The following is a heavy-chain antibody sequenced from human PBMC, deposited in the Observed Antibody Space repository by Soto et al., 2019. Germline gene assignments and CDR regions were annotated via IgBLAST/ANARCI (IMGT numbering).Heavy chain of an antibody. CDR3: AKKGSATVSSRVNY. CDR2: ISDSGTDT. J-gene: IGHJ4*02. Sequence: EVQLLESGGGLVQPGGSLRLSCEASGFAFSSYAMTWVRQAPGKGLEWVSSISDSGTDTFHADSVKGRFIISRDNSKNTIYLQMNDLRAEDTAVYYCAKKGSATVSSRVNYWCQGTLVTVSS. D-gene: IGHD4-4*01. CDR1: GFAFSSYA. V-gene: IGHV3-23*01.